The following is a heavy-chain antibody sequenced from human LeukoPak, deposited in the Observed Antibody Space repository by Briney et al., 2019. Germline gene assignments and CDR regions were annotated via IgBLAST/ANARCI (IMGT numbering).Heavy chain of an antibody. J-gene: IGHJ4*02. CDR1: GFTFSSYA. V-gene: IGHV3-48*01. D-gene: IGHD4-11*01. CDR3: ARLTTVTASAY. CDR2: ISTSSSTI. Sequence: GGSLRLSCAASGFTFSSYAMHWVRQAPGKGLEWVSYISTSSSTIYYADSVKGRFTVSRDNAKNSLYLQMNSLRAEDTAVYYCARLTTVTASAYWGQGTLVTVSS.